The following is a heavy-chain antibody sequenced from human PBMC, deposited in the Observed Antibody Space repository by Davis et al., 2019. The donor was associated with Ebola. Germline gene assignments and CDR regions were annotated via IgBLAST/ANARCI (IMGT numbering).Heavy chain of an antibody. D-gene: IGHD6-19*01. CDR3: ARSASSGRRFDAFDI. J-gene: IGHJ3*02. V-gene: IGHV1-46*01. CDR1: GYTFTSYY. Sequence: AASVKVSCKASGYTFTSYYMHWVRQAPGQGLEWMGIINPSGGSTSYAQKFQGRVTMTRNTSISTAYMELSSLRSEDTAVYYCARSASSGRRFDAFDIWGQGTMVTVSS. CDR2: INPSGGST.